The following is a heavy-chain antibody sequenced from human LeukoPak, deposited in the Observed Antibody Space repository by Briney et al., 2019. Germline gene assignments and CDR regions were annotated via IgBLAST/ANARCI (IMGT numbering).Heavy chain of an antibody. Sequence: ASVKVSCKASGYTFTGYHMHWVRQAPGQGLEWMGWISPNSGETGFAQKFQGRVTMTRDTSISTAYLELSRLRSDDTAVYYCVRSGYNWGFDYWGQGTLVAVSS. CDR2: ISPNSGET. J-gene: IGHJ4*02. D-gene: IGHD1-1*01. CDR1: GYTFTGYH. V-gene: IGHV1-2*02. CDR3: VRSGYNWGFDY.